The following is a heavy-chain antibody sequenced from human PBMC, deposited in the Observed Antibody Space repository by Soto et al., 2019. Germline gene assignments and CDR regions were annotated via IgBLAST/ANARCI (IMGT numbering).Heavy chain of an antibody. CDR3: ARDQLILPAHDFFYGSDV. CDR2: IPQDGVDG. J-gene: IGHJ6*02. D-gene: IGHD2-21*02. CDR1: GFTFSMYS. V-gene: IGHV3-7*03. Sequence: GGSLRLSCEVSGFTFSMYSMSWVRQTPGKGLEWVAKIPQDGVDGHYADSVKGRFTISRDNGKNSLYLQMNKLRAEDTAVYYLARDQLILPAHDFFYGSDVWGRGATVTVSS.